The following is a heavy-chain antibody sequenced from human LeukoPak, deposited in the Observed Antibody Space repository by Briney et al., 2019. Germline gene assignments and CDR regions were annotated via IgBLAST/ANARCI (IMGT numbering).Heavy chain of an antibody. CDR2: INHSGST. CDR1: GGSFSGYY. CDR3: ARDRDGYNWHWYFDL. J-gene: IGHJ2*01. D-gene: IGHD5-24*01. Sequence: PSETLSLTCAVYGGSFSGYYWSWIRQPPGKGLEWIGEINHSGSTNYNPSLKSRVTISVDTSKNQFSLKLSSVTAADTAVYYCARDRDGYNWHWYFDLWGRGTLVTVSS. V-gene: IGHV4-34*01.